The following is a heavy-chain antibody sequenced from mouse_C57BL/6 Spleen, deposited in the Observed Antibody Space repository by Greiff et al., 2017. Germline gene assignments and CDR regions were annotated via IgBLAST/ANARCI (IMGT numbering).Heavy chain of an antibody. CDR2: INPGSDGT. V-gene: IGHV1-54*01. Sequence: VQLQQSGAELVRPGTSVKVSCKASGYAFTNYLIEWVKQRPGQGLEWIGVINPGSDGTNYNEKFKGKATLTADKSSSTAYRQLSSLASEESEVYFCARYDWAFDYWGQGTTLTVSS. J-gene: IGHJ2*01. D-gene: IGHD4-1*01. CDR3: ARYDWAFDY. CDR1: GYAFTNYL.